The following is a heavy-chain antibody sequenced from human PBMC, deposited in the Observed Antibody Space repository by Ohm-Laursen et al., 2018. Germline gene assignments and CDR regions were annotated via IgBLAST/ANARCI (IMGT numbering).Heavy chain of an antibody. CDR1: GYTFTGYY. D-gene: IGHD3-22*01. V-gene: IGHV1-2*02. CDR3: ARAYYFDSSGHRQDVFDF. CDR2: INANSGGT. J-gene: IGHJ3*01. Sequence: SVKVSCKASGYTFTGYYMHWVRQAPGQGLEWMGWINANSGGTNYAQKFQGKVTLTRDTSTTTVNMELSSLRSEDTAVYYCARAYYFDSSGHRQDVFDFWGQGTLVTVSP.